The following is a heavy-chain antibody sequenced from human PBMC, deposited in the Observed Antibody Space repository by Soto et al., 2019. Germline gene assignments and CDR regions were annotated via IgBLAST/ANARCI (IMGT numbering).Heavy chain of an antibody. CDR2: IYWDDDK. J-gene: IGHJ4*02. Sequence: QITLKESGPTLVKPTQTLTLTCTFSGFSLSTTGVRVGWIRQPPGKALEWLALIYWDDDKRYSPSLKSRLTVTKDTSKNQVVLTMTNMDPVDTATYYCAHNIIGAAAFDYWGQGTLVTVSS. CDR3: AHNIIGAAAFDY. V-gene: IGHV2-5*02. D-gene: IGHD6-13*01. CDR1: GFSLSTTGVR.